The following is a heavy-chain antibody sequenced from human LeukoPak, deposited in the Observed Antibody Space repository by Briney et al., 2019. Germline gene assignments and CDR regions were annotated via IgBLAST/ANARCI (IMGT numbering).Heavy chain of an antibody. CDR2: IYSGGST. V-gene: IGHV3-53*01. D-gene: IGHD6-13*01. CDR1: GFTFSSNY. Sequence: GGSLRLSCAASGFTFSSNYMSWVRQAPGKGLEWVSVIYSGGSTYYADSVKGRFTISRDNSKNTLYLQMNSLRAEDTAVYYCARSPGQQLVLSLFDYWGQGTLVTVSS. CDR3: ARSPGQQLVLSLFDY. J-gene: IGHJ4*02.